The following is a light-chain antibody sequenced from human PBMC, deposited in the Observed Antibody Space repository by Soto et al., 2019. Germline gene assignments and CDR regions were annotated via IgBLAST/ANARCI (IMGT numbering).Light chain of an antibody. J-gene: IGKJ5*01. CDR1: QSISSW. Sequence: DIQITQSPSTLSASVGDRVIITCRASQSISSWLAWFQQKPGKAPKLLIYDVSSLESGVPSRFSGSGSGTEFTLTISSLQPDDFATYYCQQYNSYPITFGQGTRLEIK. CDR2: DVS. V-gene: IGKV1-5*01. CDR3: QQYNSYPIT.